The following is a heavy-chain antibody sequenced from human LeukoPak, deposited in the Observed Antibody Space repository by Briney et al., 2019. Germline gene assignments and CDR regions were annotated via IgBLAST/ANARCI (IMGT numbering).Heavy chain of an antibody. J-gene: IGHJ4*02. CDR2: IYSGGST. V-gene: IGHV3-53*01. Sequence: PGGSLRLSCAASGFTVSSNYMSWVRQAPGKGLEWVAVIYSGGSTYYADSVKGRFTISRDNSKNTLYLQMNSLRAEDTALYYCARARNDYDSNGFSFLDYWGQGTLVTVSS. CDR3: ARARNDYDSNGFSFLDY. CDR1: GFTVSSNY. D-gene: IGHD3-22*01.